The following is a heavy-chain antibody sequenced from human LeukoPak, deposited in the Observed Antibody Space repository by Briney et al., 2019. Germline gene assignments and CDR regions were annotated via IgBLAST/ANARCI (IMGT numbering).Heavy chain of an antibody. V-gene: IGHV1-18*01. CDR2: ISAYNGNT. J-gene: IGHJ4*02. CDR1: GYTFTSYG. D-gene: IGHD3-22*01. Sequence: ASVKVSCKASGYTFTSYGISWVRQAPGQGLEWMGWISAYNGNTNYAQKLQGRVTMTTDTSTSTAYMELRSLRSDDTAVYYCARYYYDSSGYHDFDYWGQGTLVTVSS. CDR3: ARYYYDSSGYHDFDY.